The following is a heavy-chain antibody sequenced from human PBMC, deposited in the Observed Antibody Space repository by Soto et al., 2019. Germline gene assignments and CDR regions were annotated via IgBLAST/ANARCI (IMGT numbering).Heavy chain of an antibody. Sequence: ASVKVSCKTSGYTFNTYGINWVRQAPGQGLELMGWISAYDGKTTYAEKFQGRVTLTTDTSTSTAYMELRSLRSDDTAIYYCARDPHEFWTSYWFDPWGRGTPVTVSS. CDR2: ISAYDGKT. CDR1: GYTFNTYG. J-gene: IGHJ5*02. CDR3: ARDPHEFWTSYWFDP. D-gene: IGHD3-3*01. V-gene: IGHV1-18*01.